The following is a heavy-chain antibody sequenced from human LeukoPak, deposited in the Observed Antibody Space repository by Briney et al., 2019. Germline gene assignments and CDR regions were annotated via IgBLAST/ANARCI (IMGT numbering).Heavy chain of an antibody. J-gene: IGHJ4*02. V-gene: IGHV3-23*01. CDR1: GFTFSNYA. Sequence: GGSLRLSCAASGFTFSNYAMSWVRQAPGKGLEWVSAISGSGAYTYYADSVKGRLTISRDNSKNTLYLQMNSLRAEDTAVYYCAKDDGLAAAGTSFDYWGQGTLVTVSS. CDR3: AKDDGLAAAGTSFDY. D-gene: IGHD6-13*01. CDR2: ISGSGAYT.